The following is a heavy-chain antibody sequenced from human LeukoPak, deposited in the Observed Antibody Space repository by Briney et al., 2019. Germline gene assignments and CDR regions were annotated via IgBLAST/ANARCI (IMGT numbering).Heavy chain of an antibody. V-gene: IGHV4-59*13. J-gene: IGHJ4*02. Sequence: SETLSLTCTVSGASISSYYWSWIRQPPEKGLEWIGYIDYSGSTNYNPSLKSRVIISVDTSKTQFSLKLSPVTAADTAVYYCARHYYSDPFDYWGQGTLVTVSS. CDR3: ARHYYSDPFDY. D-gene: IGHD4-17*01. CDR2: IDYSGST. CDR1: GASISSYY.